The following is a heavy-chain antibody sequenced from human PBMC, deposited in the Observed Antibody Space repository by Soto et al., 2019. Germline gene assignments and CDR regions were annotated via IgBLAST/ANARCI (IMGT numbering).Heavy chain of an antibody. CDR3: AKLNLFVSAAAGRGPFDY. CDR2: VSGSGGNT. J-gene: IGHJ4*02. V-gene: IGHV3-23*01. Sequence: VQLLESGGGLVQPGGSLRLSCAASGFTFSNYAMSWVRQALGKGLEWVSAVSGSGGNTYYADSVQGRFTISRDNSKNMLNLQMNSLRAEDTAVYYCAKLNLFVSAAAGRGPFDYWGQGTLVTVSS. CDR1: GFTFSNYA. D-gene: IGHD6-13*01.